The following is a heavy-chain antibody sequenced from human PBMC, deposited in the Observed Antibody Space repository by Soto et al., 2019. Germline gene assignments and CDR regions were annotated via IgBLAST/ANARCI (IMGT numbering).Heavy chain of an antibody. CDR3: ARVSCSGGSCYSGYFDY. Sequence: QVQLVQSGAEVKKPGASVKVSCKASGYTFTGYYMHWVRQAPGQGLEWMGWINPNSGGTNYAQKIQGWVTMTRDTSISTAYMELSRLRSDDTAVYYCARVSCSGGSCYSGYFDYWGQGTLVTVSS. D-gene: IGHD2-15*01. V-gene: IGHV1-2*04. J-gene: IGHJ4*02. CDR2: INPNSGGT. CDR1: GYTFTGYY.